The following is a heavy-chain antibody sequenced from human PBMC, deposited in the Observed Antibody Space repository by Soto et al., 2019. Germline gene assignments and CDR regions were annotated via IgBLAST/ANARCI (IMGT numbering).Heavy chain of an antibody. CDR2: ISSSSSYI. V-gene: IGHV3-21*04. CDR3: AKDPLGTGDAFDI. D-gene: IGHD1-1*01. CDR1: GFTFSSYS. J-gene: IGHJ3*02. Sequence: PGGSLRLSCAASGFTFSSYSMNWVRQAPGKGLEWVSAISSSSSYIYYADSVKGRFTISRDNSKNTLYLQMNSLRAEDTAVYYCAKDPLGTGDAFDIWGQGTMVTVSS.